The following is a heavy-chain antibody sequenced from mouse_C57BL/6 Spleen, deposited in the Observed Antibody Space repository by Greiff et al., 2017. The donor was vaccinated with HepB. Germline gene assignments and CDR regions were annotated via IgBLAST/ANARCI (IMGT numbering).Heavy chain of an antibody. J-gene: IGHJ4*01. V-gene: IGHV1-39*01. CDR1: GYSFTDYN. Sequence: VQLQQSGPELVKPGASVKISCKASGYSFTDYNMNWVKQSNGKSLEWIGVINPNYGTTSYNQKFKGKATLTVDQSSSTAYMQLNSLTSEDSAVYDCAVRRDGFLYAMDYWGQGTSVTVSS. CDR2: INPNYGTT. CDR3: AVRRDGFLYAMDY.